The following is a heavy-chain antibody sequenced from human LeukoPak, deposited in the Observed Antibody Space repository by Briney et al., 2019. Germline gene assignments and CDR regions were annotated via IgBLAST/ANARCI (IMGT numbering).Heavy chain of an antibody. V-gene: IGHV4-39*01. Sequence: SETLSLTCTVSGGSISSSSYYWGWIRQPPGKGLEWIGSIYYSGSTYYNPSLKSRVTISVDTSKNQFSLKLSSVTAADTAVYYCARGRLTMVRGVMGFVPRFDYWGQGTLVTVSS. J-gene: IGHJ4*02. CDR2: IYYSGST. D-gene: IGHD3-10*01. CDR1: GGSISSSSYY. CDR3: ARGRLTMVRGVMGFVPRFDY.